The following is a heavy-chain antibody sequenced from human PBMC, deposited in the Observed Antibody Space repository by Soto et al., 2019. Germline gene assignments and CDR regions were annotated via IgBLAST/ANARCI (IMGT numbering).Heavy chain of an antibody. J-gene: IGHJ4*02. CDR3: VRTSLVVAAATREDY. Sequence: EVQLVESGVGLVQPGESLRLSCAASGFTFSSYWMHWVRQAPGKGLVWVSRINSDGSSTSYAGSVKGRFTISRDNAKNTLYLQMNSLRAEDTAVYYCVRTSLVVAAATREDYWGQGKLVTVSS. V-gene: IGHV3-74*01. CDR2: INSDGSST. D-gene: IGHD2-15*01. CDR1: GFTFSSYW.